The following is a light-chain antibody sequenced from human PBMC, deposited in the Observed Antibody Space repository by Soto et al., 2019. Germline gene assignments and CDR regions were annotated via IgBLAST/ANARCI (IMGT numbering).Light chain of an antibody. Sequence: EIVLTQSPGTLSLSPGERATLSCRASQSVSSNYLAWYQQKSGQAPRLLTYGASSRATGIPDRFSGSGSGTDCTLTISKLEPEDLAVYYCQQYGNSPYAFGQGTELEI. CDR3: QQYGNSPYA. CDR2: GAS. J-gene: IGKJ2*01. CDR1: QSVSSNY. V-gene: IGKV3-20*01.